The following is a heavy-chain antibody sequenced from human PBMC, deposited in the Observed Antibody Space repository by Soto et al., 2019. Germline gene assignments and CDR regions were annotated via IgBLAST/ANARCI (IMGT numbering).Heavy chain of an antibody. V-gene: IGHV3-30*18. J-gene: IGHJ4*02. CDR3: AKDWMGYGDGGY. CDR2: ISYDGSNK. D-gene: IGHD4-17*01. Sequence: QVQLVESGGGVVQPGRSLRLSCAASGFTFSSYGMHWVRQAPGKGLEWVAVISYDGSNKYYADSVKGRFTISRDNSKNTLYLQMNSLRAEDTAVYYCAKDWMGYGDGGYWGQGTLVTVSS. CDR1: GFTFSSYG.